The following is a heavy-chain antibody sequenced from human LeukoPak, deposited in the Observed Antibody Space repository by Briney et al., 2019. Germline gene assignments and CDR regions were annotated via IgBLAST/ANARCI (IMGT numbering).Heavy chain of an antibody. CDR2: FGSSSSYI. D-gene: IGHD2-2*01. CDR3: ARAGYCSSTSCYFGLVATDWAPNYYYMDV. Sequence: GGSLRLSCAVSGFTFSRYSMNWVRQTPGRGLEWVSYFGSSSSYIYYADSVKGRFTISRDNAKNSLYLQMSNLRADDTAVYYCARAGYCSSTSCYFGLVATDWAPNYYYMDVWGKGTTVTVSS. V-gene: IGHV3-21*01. J-gene: IGHJ6*03. CDR1: GFTFSRYS.